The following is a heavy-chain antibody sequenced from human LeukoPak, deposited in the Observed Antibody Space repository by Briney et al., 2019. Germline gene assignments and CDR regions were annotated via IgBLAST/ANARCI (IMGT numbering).Heavy chain of an antibody. V-gene: IGHV4-34*01. Sequence: PSETLSLTCGVSGGSVSSYSWSWIRQPPGKGLEWLGEINPVGLTNYNPSLKSRVTISADTSKSQFSLHVTSVTAADTAMYYCARGWGSAMIRGLAGDSWGQGTLVTVSS. CDR2: INPVGLT. CDR3: ARGWGSAMIRGLAGDS. CDR1: GGSVSSYS. D-gene: IGHD3-10*01. J-gene: IGHJ5*02.